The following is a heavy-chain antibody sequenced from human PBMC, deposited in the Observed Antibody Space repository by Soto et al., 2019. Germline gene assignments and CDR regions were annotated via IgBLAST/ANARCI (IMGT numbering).Heavy chain of an antibody. D-gene: IGHD2-15*01. CDR1: GFTFSSYG. V-gene: IGHV3-30*18. CDR3: AKGVVVDTTYFQH. J-gene: IGHJ1*01. Sequence: QVQLVESGGGVFQPGRSRRLSCAASGFTFSSYGMHWVRQAQGKGLEWVAVISYDGSDKYYADYVKGRFTISRDNSNNTLYLQMDSLRAEDTAVYYCAKGVVVDTTYFQHWGQGTLVTVSS. CDR2: ISYDGSDK.